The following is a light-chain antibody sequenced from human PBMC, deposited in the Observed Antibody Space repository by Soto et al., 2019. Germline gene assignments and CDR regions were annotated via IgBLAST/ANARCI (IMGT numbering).Light chain of an antibody. CDR1: AFPKKY. Sequence: SYELTQPPSLSVSPGQTARITCSGDAFPKKYAYWYQQRSGQAPVLVIYEDTKRHSGIPERFSGSSSGTTATLTISGAHVEDEGDYFCYSPDSSGGIFGGGTKLTVL. J-gene: IGLJ2*01. CDR3: YSPDSSGGI. V-gene: IGLV3-10*01. CDR2: EDT.